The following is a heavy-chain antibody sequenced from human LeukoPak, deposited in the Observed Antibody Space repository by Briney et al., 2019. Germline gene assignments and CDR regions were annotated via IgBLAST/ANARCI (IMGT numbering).Heavy chain of an antibody. D-gene: IGHD2-2*01. CDR1: GGSISSGSYY. J-gene: IGHJ5*02. Sequence: PSRTLSLTCTVSGGSISSGSYYWSWIRQPAGKGLEWIGRIYTSGSTNYNPSLKSRVTISVDTSKNQFSLKLSSVTAADTAVYYCARDRCSSTSCYPEVFGWFDPWGQGTLVTVSS. CDR3: ARDRCSSTSCYPEVFGWFDP. V-gene: IGHV4-61*02. CDR2: IYTSGST.